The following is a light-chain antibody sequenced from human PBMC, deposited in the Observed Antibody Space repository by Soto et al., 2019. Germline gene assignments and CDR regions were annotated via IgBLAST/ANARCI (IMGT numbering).Light chain of an antibody. V-gene: IGKV4-1*01. CDR3: QQYYSPTWT. J-gene: IGKJ1*01. Sequence: DIVVTQSPESLAVSLGERATINCRSSQTLLLSSSHEHCLACYQQKPCQPPRLLIYWASTRESGVTDRLSGSGSGTDFTLTISSLQADDVALYYCQQYYSPTWTFGQGTKVDIK. CDR2: WAS. CDR1: QTLLLSSSHEHC.